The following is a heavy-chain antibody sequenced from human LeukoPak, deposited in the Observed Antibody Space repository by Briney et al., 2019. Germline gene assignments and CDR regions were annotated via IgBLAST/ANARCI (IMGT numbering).Heavy chain of an antibody. CDR3: ARDRGHYYGSGSYRNRSDY. Sequence: PSETLSLTCTVSGGSISSYYWSWIRQPPGKGLGWIGSIYYSGSTYYNPSLKSRVTISVDTSKNQFSLKLSSVTAADTAVYYCARDRGHYYGSGSYRNRSDYWGQGTLVTVSS. D-gene: IGHD3-10*01. J-gene: IGHJ4*02. CDR1: GGSISSYY. V-gene: IGHV4-39*07. CDR2: IYYSGST.